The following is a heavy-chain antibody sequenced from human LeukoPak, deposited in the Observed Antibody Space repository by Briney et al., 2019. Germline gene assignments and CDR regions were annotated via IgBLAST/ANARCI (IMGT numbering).Heavy chain of an antibody. Sequence: PGGSLRLSCAVSGFTFSSYAMHWVRQAPGKGLEYVSAISTSGSTTYYANSVKGRFTISRDNSNNTLYPQMGSLRVEDMAVYYCARAVRGVASVDYWGQGTLVTVSS. V-gene: IGHV3-64*01. D-gene: IGHD3-10*01. CDR3: ARAVRGVASVDY. CDR1: GFTFSSYA. CDR2: ISTSGSTT. J-gene: IGHJ4*02.